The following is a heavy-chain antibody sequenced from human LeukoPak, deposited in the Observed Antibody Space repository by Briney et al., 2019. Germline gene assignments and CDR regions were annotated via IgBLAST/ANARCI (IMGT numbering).Heavy chain of an antibody. CDR3: GRAKYSA. J-gene: IGHJ5*02. V-gene: IGHV3-66*01. CDR1: GFTVSSNY. CDR2: IYSDGST. D-gene: IGHD5-18*01. Sequence: PGGSLRLSCAASGFTVSSNYMSWVRQAPGKGLEWVSVIYSDGSTYYADSLKGRFTISRDNSKNTLYLQMNSLRAEDTAVYYCGRAKYSAWGQGTLVTVP.